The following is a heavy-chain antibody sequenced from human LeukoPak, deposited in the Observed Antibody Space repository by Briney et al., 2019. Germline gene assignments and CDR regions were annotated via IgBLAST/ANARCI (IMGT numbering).Heavy chain of an antibody. CDR2: IYTGGST. Sequence: PSETLSLTCTVSGGSISSGSYYWRWIRQPPGRGLEWIGRIYTGGSTNYNPSLKSRVTISVDTSKNQFFLKLSSVTAADTAVYYCARLTEYYYDSSGYYYDYWGQGTLVTVSS. D-gene: IGHD3-22*01. CDR3: ARLTEYYYDSSGYYYDY. CDR1: GGSISSGSYY. V-gene: IGHV4-61*02. J-gene: IGHJ4*02.